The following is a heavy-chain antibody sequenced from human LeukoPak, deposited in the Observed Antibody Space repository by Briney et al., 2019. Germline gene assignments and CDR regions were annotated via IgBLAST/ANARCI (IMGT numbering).Heavy chain of an antibody. Sequence: SETLSLSCTVSGGSISSQFWSWIRQPPGKGLEWIGNIYNSGTTNYNPSLESRVTISVDTSKNQLSLQLTSVTAADTAVYYCTKATQWLAFDYWGRGTLVTVSS. V-gene: IGHV4-59*11. CDR2: IYNSGTT. D-gene: IGHD6-19*01. CDR3: TKATQWLAFDY. J-gene: IGHJ4*02. CDR1: GGSISSQF.